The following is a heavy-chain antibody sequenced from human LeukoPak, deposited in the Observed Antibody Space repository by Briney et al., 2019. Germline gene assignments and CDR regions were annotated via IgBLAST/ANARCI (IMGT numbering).Heavy chain of an antibody. CDR3: ARGSYSSSWYVVDY. D-gene: IGHD6-13*01. Sequence: SQTLSLTCAVSGGSISSGGYSWSWIRQPPGKGLEWIGYIYHSGSTYYNPSLKSRVTISVDRSKNQFSLKLSSVTAADTAVYYCARGSYSSSWYVVDYWGQGTLVTVSS. J-gene: IGHJ4*02. V-gene: IGHV4-30-2*01. CDR2: IYHSGST. CDR1: GGSISSGGYS.